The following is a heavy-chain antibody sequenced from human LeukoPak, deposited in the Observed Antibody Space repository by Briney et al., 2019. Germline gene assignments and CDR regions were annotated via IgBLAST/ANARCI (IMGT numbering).Heavy chain of an antibody. D-gene: IGHD6-19*01. Sequence: PSETLSLTCTVSGGSISSYYWSWIRQPPGKGLEWIGYIYYSGSTNYNPSLKSRVTISVDTSKNQFSLKLSSVTAADTAVYYCAGVAGTWAYLDYWGQGTLVTVSS. CDR3: AGVAGTWAYLDY. J-gene: IGHJ4*02. V-gene: IGHV4-59*01. CDR1: GGSISSYY. CDR2: IYYSGST.